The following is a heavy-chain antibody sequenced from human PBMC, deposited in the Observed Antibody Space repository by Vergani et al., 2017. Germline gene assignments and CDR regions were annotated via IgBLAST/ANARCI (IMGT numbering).Heavy chain of an antibody. Sequence: QVQLQQWGAGLLKPSETLSLTCAVYGGSFSGYYWSWIRQPPGKGLEWIGEINHSGSTNYNPSLKSRVTISVDTSKNQFSLKLSSVTAADTAVYYCARGCDSRGSPWGQGTLVTVSA. D-gene: IGHD6-19*01. CDR2: INHSGST. J-gene: IGHJ5*02. V-gene: IGHV4-34*01. CDR3: ARGCDSRGSP. CDR1: GGSFSGYY.